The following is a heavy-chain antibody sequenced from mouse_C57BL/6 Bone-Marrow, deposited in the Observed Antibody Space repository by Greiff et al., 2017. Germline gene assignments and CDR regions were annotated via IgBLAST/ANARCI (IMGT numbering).Heavy chain of an antibody. CDR3: ARQGYYGAMDY. D-gene: IGHD1-1*01. V-gene: IGHV5-6*01. Sequence: EVMLVESGGDLVKPGGSLKLSCAASGFTFSSYGMSWVRQTPDKRLEWVATISSGGSYPYYPDSVKGRFTISRDNAKNTLYLQMSSLKSEDTAMYYCARQGYYGAMDYWGQGTSVTVSS. CDR2: ISSGGSYP. CDR1: GFTFSSYG. J-gene: IGHJ4*01.